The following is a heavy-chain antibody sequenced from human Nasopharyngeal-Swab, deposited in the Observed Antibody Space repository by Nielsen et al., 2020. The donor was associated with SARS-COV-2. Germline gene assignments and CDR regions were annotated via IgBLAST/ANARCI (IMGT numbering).Heavy chain of an antibody. CDR3: ARESVSITTYIDH. Sequence: GGSLRLSCAASGFTFFSGHWMSWARQAPGKGPDWVANIKPVGSEKYYVDSVKGRFTIPRDNARNSLYLQINSLRAEDTAMYYCARESVSITTYIDHWGQGTLVTVSS. CDR2: IKPVGSEK. V-gene: IGHV3-7*03. D-gene: IGHD4-11*01. CDR1: GFTFFSGHW. J-gene: IGHJ4*02.